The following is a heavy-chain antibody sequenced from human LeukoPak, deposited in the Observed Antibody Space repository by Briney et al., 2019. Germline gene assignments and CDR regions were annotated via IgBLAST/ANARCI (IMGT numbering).Heavy chain of an antibody. CDR1: GGSISSYY. V-gene: IGHV4-59*01. Sequence: SETLSLPCTVSGGSISSYYWSWLRQPPGQGLDWIGYIYYSGSTNYNPSLKSRVTISVDTSKNQFSLKLSSVTAADTAVYYCARHLYYYYMDVWGKGTTVTVSS. J-gene: IGHJ6*03. CDR2: IYYSGST. CDR3: ARHLYYYYMDV.